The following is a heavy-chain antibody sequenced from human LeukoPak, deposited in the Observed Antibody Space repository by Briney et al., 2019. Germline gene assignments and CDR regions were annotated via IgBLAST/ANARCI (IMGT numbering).Heavy chain of an antibody. J-gene: IGHJ5*02. D-gene: IGHD3-10*01. Sequence: ASVKVSCKASGYTFTSYGISWVRQAPGQGLEWMGWISAYNGNTSYAQKFQGRVTMTTDTSTSTAYMELRSLRYDDTAVYYCARANMVRGVGSFFDRNWFDPWGQGTLVTVSS. V-gene: IGHV1-18*01. CDR2: ISAYNGNT. CDR1: GYTFTSYG. CDR3: ARANMVRGVGSFFDRNWFDP.